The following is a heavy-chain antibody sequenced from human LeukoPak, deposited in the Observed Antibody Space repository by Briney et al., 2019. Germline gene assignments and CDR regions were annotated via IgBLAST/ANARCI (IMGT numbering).Heavy chain of an antibody. Sequence: GGSLRLSCAVSGFTFSRYGMHWIRQAPGKGMEWVAFIWYDGKNDQEYAESVKGRFTISRDNSKNTLYMQMNSLRTEDTAMYYCAKDRCSSSTCREAFEIWGQRTLVTVSS. D-gene: IGHD2-2*01. CDR3: AKDRCSSSTCREAFEI. J-gene: IGHJ3*02. CDR1: GFTFSRYG. V-gene: IGHV3-30*02. CDR2: IWYDGKNDQ.